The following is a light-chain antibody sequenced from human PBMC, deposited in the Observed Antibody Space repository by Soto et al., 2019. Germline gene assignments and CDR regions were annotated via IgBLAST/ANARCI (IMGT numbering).Light chain of an antibody. V-gene: IGLV2-14*01. J-gene: IGLJ1*01. CDR3: SSYTDSSTRV. Sequence: QSVLTQPASVSGSPGQSITISCTGTSSDVGGYNYVSWHQHHPGKAPKLMIYEVSSRPSGVSDRFSGSKSGDTASLTIFGLQAEDEADYFCSSYTDSSTRVFGAGTKVAVL. CDR2: EVS. CDR1: SSDVGGYNY.